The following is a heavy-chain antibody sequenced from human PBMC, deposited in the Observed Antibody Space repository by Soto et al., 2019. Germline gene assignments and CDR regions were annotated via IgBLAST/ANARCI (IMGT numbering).Heavy chain of an antibody. Sequence: SVKVSCKASGGTFSIYAISGVLQSPLQWLDWMGGIIPIFGTANYAQKFQGRVTITADKSTSTAYMELSSLRSEDTAVYYCARKGSSSWYGGTAEYFQHWGQGTLVTVSS. CDR2: IIPIFGTA. CDR1: GGTFSIYA. J-gene: IGHJ1*01. D-gene: IGHD6-13*01. V-gene: IGHV1-69*06. CDR3: ARKGSSSWYGGTAEYFQH.